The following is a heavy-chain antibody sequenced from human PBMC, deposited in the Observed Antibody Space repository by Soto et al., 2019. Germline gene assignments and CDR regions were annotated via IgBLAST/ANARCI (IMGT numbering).Heavy chain of an antibody. CDR1: GFTFSSYA. J-gene: IGHJ5*02. CDR2: ISYDGSNK. D-gene: IGHD4-17*01. CDR3: ARADGGARFDP. Sequence: ESGGGVVQPGRSLRLSCAASGFTFSSYAMHWVRQAPGKGLEWVAVISYDGSNKYYADSVKGRFTISRDNSKNTLYLQMNSLRAEDTAVYYCARADGGARFDPWGQGTLVTVSS. V-gene: IGHV3-30-3*01.